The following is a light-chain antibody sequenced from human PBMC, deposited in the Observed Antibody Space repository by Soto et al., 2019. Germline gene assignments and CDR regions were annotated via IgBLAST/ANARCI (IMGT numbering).Light chain of an antibody. CDR1: QSVSRN. J-gene: IGKJ3*01. Sequence: EIVLTQSPATLCLSPGERATHSCRASQSVSRNLAWYQQKPGQAPRLLIYDASNRATGIPARFSGSGSVTDFTLTISSLEPEDFAVYYCQQRSNWATFGPGTKVDIK. V-gene: IGKV3-11*01. CDR2: DAS. CDR3: QQRSNWAT.